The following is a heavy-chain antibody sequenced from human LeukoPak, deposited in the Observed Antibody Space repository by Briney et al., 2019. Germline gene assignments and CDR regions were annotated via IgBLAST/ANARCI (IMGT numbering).Heavy chain of an antibody. V-gene: IGHV3-7*01. Sequence: GGSLRLSCAASGFTFSSYAMSWVRQAPGKGLEWVATINQDGSEKYYVDSVKGRFTISRDNAKNSLFLQMDSLRAEDTAVYYCARDEYDFWSGFYSSYYFDYWGQGTLVTVSS. CDR1: GFTFSSYA. CDR2: INQDGSEK. CDR3: ARDEYDFWSGFYSSYYFDY. J-gene: IGHJ4*02. D-gene: IGHD3-3*01.